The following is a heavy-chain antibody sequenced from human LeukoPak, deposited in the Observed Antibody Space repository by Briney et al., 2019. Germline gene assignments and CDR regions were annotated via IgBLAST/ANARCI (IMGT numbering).Heavy chain of an antibody. CDR2: MNPNSGNT. CDR3: ARGRGYYYGSGSYFPSPYFDY. CDR1: GYTFTSYG. J-gene: IGHJ4*02. D-gene: IGHD3-10*01. Sequence: ASVKVSCKASGYTFTSYGINWVRQATGQGLEWMGWMNPNSGNTGYAQKFQGRVTITRNTSISTAYMELSSLRSEDTAVYYCARGRGYYYGSGSYFPSPYFDYWGQGTLVTVSS. V-gene: IGHV1-8*03.